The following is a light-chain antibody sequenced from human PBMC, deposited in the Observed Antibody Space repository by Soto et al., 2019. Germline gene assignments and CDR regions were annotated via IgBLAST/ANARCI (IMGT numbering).Light chain of an antibody. J-gene: IGLJ2*01. CDR3: SSYTSSSSLVV. Sequence: QSALTQPASVSGSPGQSITISCSGTSSDVGGYTYVSWYQQPPGKAPKLMIYDVSQRPSGVSHRFSGSKSGNTASLTSSGLHAEDEADYYGSSYTSSSSLVVFGGGTQLTVL. CDR2: DVS. V-gene: IGLV2-14*01. CDR1: SSDVGGYTY.